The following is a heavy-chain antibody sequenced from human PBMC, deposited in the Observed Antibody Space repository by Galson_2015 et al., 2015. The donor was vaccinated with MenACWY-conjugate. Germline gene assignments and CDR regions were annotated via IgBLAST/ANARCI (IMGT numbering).Heavy chain of an antibody. V-gene: IGHV3-23*01. J-gene: IGHJ6*03. Sequence: SLRLSCAVSGFTFRQYAMGWVRQAPGTGLEWVAIISDSGAATHYIDSVKGRFTISGDNSKNTLYLQMSRLRAEDTALYYCAKDVYMDVWSKGTTVSVSS. CDR2: ISDSGAAT. CDR1: GFTFRQYA. CDR3: AKDVYMDV.